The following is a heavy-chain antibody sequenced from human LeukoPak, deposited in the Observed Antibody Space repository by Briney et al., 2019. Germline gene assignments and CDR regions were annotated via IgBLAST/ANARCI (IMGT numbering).Heavy chain of an antibody. CDR2: IYPGDSDT. D-gene: IGHD2-21*02. J-gene: IGHJ4*02. Sequence: GESLKISCKAPRHSFHSQWIGWVRQMPGKGLQWMGIIYPGDSDTRYSASFQGQVTISADTSISAAYLQWNSLEASDTAIYYCARRGDSDFRIDWGQGTLVTVSS. CDR3: ARRGDSDFRID. V-gene: IGHV5-51*01. CDR1: RHSFHSQW.